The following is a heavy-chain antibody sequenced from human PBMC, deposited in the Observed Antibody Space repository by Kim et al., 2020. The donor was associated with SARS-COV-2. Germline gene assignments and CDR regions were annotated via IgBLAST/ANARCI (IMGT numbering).Heavy chain of an antibody. CDR1: GFTFSSYA. CDR2: ISYDGSNK. D-gene: IGHD6-13*01. V-gene: IGHV3-30*04. J-gene: IGHJ5*02. CDR3: ARGRGYSSLFDP. Sequence: GGTLRLSCAASGFTFSSYAMHWVRQAPGKGLEWVAVISYDGSNKYYADSVKGRFTISRDNSKNTLYLQMNSLRAEDTAVYYCARGRGYSSLFDPWGQGTLVTVSS.